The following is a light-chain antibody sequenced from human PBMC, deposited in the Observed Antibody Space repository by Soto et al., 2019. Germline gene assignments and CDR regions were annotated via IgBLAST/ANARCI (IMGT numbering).Light chain of an antibody. CDR2: SSS. J-gene: IGKJ5*01. CDR3: QQTDSIPIT. CDR1: QTISNS. V-gene: IGKV1-39*01. Sequence: DLQMTQSPSSLSASVGDTVTLTCRASQTISNSLHWYQQRPGKAPNLLIYSSSSLQSGAPPRFSGSWSGTEFTLTINSLQPEDFATYYCQQTDSIPITFGQGTRLEIK.